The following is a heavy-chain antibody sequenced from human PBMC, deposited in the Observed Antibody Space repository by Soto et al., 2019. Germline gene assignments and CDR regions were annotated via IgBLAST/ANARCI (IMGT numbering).Heavy chain of an antibody. D-gene: IGHD6-19*01. CDR1: GGTFSSYA. V-gene: IGHV1-69*12. Sequence: QVQLVQSGAEVKKPGSSVKVSCKASGGTFSSYAISWVRQAPGQGLERMGGIIPIFGTANYAQKFQGRVTITADESTSTAYMELSSLRAEDTAVHYCARATSGWWAAGYFQHWGQGTLVTVSS. J-gene: IGHJ1*01. CDR3: ARATSGWWAAGYFQH. CDR2: IIPIFGTA.